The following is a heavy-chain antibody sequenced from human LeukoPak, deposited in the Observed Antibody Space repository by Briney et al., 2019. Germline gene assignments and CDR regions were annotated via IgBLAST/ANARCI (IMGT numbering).Heavy chain of an antibody. CDR2: ISAYNGNT. J-gene: IGHJ4*02. D-gene: IGHD5-18*01. V-gene: IGHV1-18*01. CDR1: HYTYTSYG. CDR3: ARAGMQLWLDLSY. Sequence: ASVKVSCKASHYTYTSYGISWLRQAPGQGLEWMGWISAYNGNTHYAQKLQGRVTMTTDTSTSTAYMELRSLRSDDTAVYYCARAGMQLWLDLSYWGQGTLVTVSS.